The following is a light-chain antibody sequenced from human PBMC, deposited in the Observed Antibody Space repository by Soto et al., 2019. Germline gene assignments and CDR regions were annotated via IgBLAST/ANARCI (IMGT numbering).Light chain of an antibody. J-gene: IGLJ2*01. CDR2: SHN. V-gene: IGLV1-44*01. CDR3: AAWDDSLNGVV. CDR1: TSNIGSNT. Sequence: QSVLTQPPSASGTPGQWVTISCSGSTSNIGSNTVNWYQQLPGAAPKLLIYSHNQRPSGVPDRFSGSKSGTSASLAISGLQSEDEADYYCAAWDDSLNGVVLGGGTKLTVL.